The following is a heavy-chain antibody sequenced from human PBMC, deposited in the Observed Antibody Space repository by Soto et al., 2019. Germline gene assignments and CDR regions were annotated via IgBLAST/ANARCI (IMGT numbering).Heavy chain of an antibody. D-gene: IGHD2-15*01. CDR2: IWYDGSNK. V-gene: IGHV3-33*01. CDR1: GFTFSSYG. Sequence: GGSLRLSCAASGFTFSSYGMHWVRQAPGKGLEWVAVIWYDGSNKYYAESVKGRFTISREISKNTLNLQLHSLRAEDTAVYYCARDAVVVAATFDAFDIWGQGTMVTVSS. CDR3: ARDAVVVAATFDAFDI. J-gene: IGHJ3*02.